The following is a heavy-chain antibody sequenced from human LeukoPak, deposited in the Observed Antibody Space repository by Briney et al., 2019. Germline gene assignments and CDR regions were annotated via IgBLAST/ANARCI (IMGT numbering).Heavy chain of an antibody. D-gene: IGHD3-22*01. Sequence: GGSLRLSCAASGFTFSSYAMSWVRQAPGKGLEWVSAISGSGGSTYYADSVKGRSTISRDNSRNTLYLQMNSLRAEDTAVYYCAKGDYYDNYNWFDPWGQGTLVTVSS. CDR1: GFTFSSYA. J-gene: IGHJ5*02. CDR3: AKGDYYDNYNWFDP. CDR2: ISGSGGST. V-gene: IGHV3-23*01.